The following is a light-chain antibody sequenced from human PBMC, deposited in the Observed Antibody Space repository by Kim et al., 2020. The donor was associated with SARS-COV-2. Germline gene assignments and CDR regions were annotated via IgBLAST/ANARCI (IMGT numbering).Light chain of an antibody. Sequence: IQMTQSPSSLSASVGDRVTITCRASQSISSYLNWYQQKPGKAPKLLIYAASSLQSGVPSRFSGIGSGTDFTLTISSLQPEDFATYYCQQSYSTPWKFGQGNKVDIK. CDR3: QQSYSTPWK. J-gene: IGKJ1*01. CDR2: AAS. CDR1: QSISSY. V-gene: IGKV1-39*01.